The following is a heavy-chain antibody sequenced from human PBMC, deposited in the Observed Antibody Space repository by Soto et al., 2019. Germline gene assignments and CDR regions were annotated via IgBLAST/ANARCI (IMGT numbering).Heavy chain of an antibody. CDR3: ARGQRFSDWFDP. CDR1: VGSMSSYY. D-gene: IGHD3-3*01. CDR2: VFSSGGT. Sequence: QVHLQQSGPGLVNPSETLSLTCTVSVGSMSSYYWTWIRQPAGKGLAWIGRVFSSGGTPYNPSLKTRVTVSLDTSKNQFSLRLLSVTDADTAVYYCARGQRFSDWFDPWGQGTLVTVSS. J-gene: IGHJ5*02. V-gene: IGHV4-4*07.